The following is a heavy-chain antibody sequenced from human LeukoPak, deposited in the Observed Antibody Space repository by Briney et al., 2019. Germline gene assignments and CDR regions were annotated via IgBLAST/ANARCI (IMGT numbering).Heavy chain of an antibody. J-gene: IGHJ6*04. Sequence: ASVKVSCKASGYTFTSYYMHWVRQAPGQGLEWMGIINPSGGSTSYAQKFQGRVTMTRDTSTSTVCMELSSLRSEDTAVYYCARCMRYFDWLLSSDYYYGMDVWGKGTTVTVSS. D-gene: IGHD3-9*01. V-gene: IGHV1-46*01. CDR1: GYTFTSYY. CDR2: INPSGGST. CDR3: ARCMRYFDWLLSSDYYYGMDV.